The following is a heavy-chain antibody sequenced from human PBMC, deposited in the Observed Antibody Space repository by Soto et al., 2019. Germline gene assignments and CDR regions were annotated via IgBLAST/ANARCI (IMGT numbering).Heavy chain of an antibody. J-gene: IGHJ6*02. Sequence: GGSLRLSCAASEFTFSSYAMHWVRQAPGKGLEYVSAISSDGGSTYYANSVKGRFTISRDNSKNTLYLQMNSLRAEDTAVYYCARDRPCIAAAGYRPRLYYYYGMDVWGQGTTVTVSS. CDR1: EFTFSSYA. CDR3: ARDRPCIAAAGYRPRLYYYYGMDV. CDR2: ISSDGGST. D-gene: IGHD6-13*01. V-gene: IGHV3-64*01.